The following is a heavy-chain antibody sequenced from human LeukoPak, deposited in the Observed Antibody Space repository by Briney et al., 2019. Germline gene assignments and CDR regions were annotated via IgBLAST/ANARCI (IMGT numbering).Heavy chain of an antibody. D-gene: IGHD3-3*01. CDR1: GFTFSSYW. J-gene: IGHJ3*01. V-gene: IGHV3-74*01. CDR3: ARGLTIFGVVNDAFDF. Sequence: GGSLRLSCAASGFTFSSYWMHWVRQAPGKGLVWVSLINSDGSSTIYADSVKGRFTISRDNAKNTLYLQMNSLRAEDTAVYYCARGLTIFGVVNDAFDFWGQGTMVTVSS. CDR2: INSDGSST.